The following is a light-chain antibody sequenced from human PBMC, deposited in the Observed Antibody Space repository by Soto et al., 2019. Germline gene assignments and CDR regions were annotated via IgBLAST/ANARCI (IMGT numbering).Light chain of an antibody. J-gene: IGKJ2*01. Sequence: DIPMTQSPSSLSASEGDRVTITCQASQDISNYLNWYQQKPGKAPKLLIYDASNLETGVPSRFSGSGSGTDFTFTISSLQPEDIATYYCQQYDNLEYTFGQGTKLEIK. CDR1: QDISNY. CDR2: DAS. V-gene: IGKV1-33*01. CDR3: QQYDNLEYT.